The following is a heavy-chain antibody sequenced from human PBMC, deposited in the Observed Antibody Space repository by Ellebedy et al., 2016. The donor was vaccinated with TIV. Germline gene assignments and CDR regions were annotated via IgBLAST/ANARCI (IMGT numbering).Heavy chain of an antibody. V-gene: IGHV3-30-3*01. D-gene: IGHD1-26*01. J-gene: IGHJ4*02. CDR1: GFLFSDYT. CDR3: ARDLGVSVTFYLLVY. CDR2: TSDDETSK. Sequence: GGSLRLSCAASGFLFSDYTMHWVRQAPGKGLEWVAVTSDDETSKHYADPVKGRFTISRDNSRRTLYLQMNSLNPEDTAMYYCARDLGVSVTFYLLVYWGQGTLVTVSS.